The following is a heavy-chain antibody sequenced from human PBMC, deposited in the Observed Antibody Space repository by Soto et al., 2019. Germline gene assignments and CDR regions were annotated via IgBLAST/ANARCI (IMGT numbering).Heavy chain of an antibody. CDR3: AKARSTMLVVVVHY. D-gene: IGHD3-22*01. CDR2: ISGSGGST. J-gene: IGHJ4*02. V-gene: IGHV3-23*01. Sequence: PGGSLRLSCAASGFTFSSYAMSWVRQAPGKGLEWVSAISGSGGSTYYADSVKGRFTISRDKSKNTRYLQMNRLRAEDTAVYYIAKARSTMLVVVVHYWGQGTLVTVSS. CDR1: GFTFSSYA.